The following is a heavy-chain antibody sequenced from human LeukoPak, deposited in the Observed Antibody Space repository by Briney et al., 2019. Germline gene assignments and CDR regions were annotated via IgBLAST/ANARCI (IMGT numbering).Heavy chain of an antibody. J-gene: IGHJ3*02. D-gene: IGHD3-3*01. V-gene: IGHV1-2*02. CDR1: GYTFTGYY. Sequence: ASVKVSCKASGYTFTGYYMHWVRQAPGQGLEWMGWINPNSGGTSYAQKFQGRVTMTRDTSISTAYMELSRLRSDDTAVYYCARDGGTIFGVVIIRAFDIWGQGTMVTVSS. CDR3: ARDGGTIFGVVIIRAFDI. CDR2: INPNSGGT.